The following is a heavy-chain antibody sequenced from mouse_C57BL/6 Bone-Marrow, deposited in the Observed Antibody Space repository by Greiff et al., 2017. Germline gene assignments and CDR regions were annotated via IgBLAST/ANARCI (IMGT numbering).Heavy chain of an antibody. J-gene: IGHJ3*01. Sequence: EVKLQESGPGLVKPSQSLSLTCSVTGYSITSGYYWNWIRQFPGNKLEWMGYISYDGSNNYNPYLKKRISITRDTSKNQFFLKLNSVTTEDTAKYYCARDGNWDVGAYWGQGTLVTVSA. CDR1: GYSITSGYY. CDR3: ARDGNWDVGAY. D-gene: IGHD4-1*01. V-gene: IGHV3-6*01. CDR2: ISYDGSN.